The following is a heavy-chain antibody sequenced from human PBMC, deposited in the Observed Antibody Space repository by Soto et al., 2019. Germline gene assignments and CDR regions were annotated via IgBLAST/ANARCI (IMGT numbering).Heavy chain of an antibody. J-gene: IGHJ6*02. V-gene: IGHV4-59*01. CDR3: ARTLRAYCGGDCYSGDYYGMDV. Sequence: ETLSLTCTVSGGSISIYYWSWIRQPPGKGLEWIGYIYYSGSTNYNPSLKSRVTISVDTSKNQFSLKLSSVTAADTAVYYCARTLRAYCGGDCYSGDYYGMDVWGQGTTVTVSS. CDR2: IYYSGST. D-gene: IGHD2-21*02. CDR1: GGSISIYY.